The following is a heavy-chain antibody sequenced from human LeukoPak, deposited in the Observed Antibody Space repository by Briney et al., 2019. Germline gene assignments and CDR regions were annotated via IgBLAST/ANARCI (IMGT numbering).Heavy chain of an antibody. V-gene: IGHV3-30*18. CDR3: AKGGCSSTTCYLANP. D-gene: IGHD2-2*01. J-gene: IGHJ5*02. CDR2: ISYVGTIR. CDR1: GLTFSSYG. Sequence: GGSLRLSCAACGLTFSSYGMHWVREAPGKGLEWGGVISYVGTIRNYADSVRGRFTISRDTSTNTLYLQMNRLRAEDTALYFCAKGGCSSTTCYLANPWGQGRLVTVSS.